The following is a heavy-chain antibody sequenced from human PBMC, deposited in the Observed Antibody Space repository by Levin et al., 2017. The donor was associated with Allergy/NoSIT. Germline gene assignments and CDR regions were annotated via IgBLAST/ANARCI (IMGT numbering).Heavy chain of an antibody. CDR1: GFTFRGSA. Sequence: GGSLRLSCAASGFTFRGSAMHWVRQASGKGLEWVGHIRRKANSYATAYAASVEGRFTISRDDSKNTVYLQMNSLKTDDTAVYYCTKGGYYYGSGSYSNPDGRYYYYGMDVWGQGTTVTVSS. D-gene: IGHD3-10*01. V-gene: IGHV3-73*01. CDR2: IRRKANSYAT. J-gene: IGHJ6*02. CDR3: TKGGYYYGSGSYSNPDGRYYYYGMDV.